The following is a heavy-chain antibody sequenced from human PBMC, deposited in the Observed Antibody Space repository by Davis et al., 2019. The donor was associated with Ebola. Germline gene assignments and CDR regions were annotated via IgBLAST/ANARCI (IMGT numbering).Heavy chain of an antibody. V-gene: IGHV1-2*04. D-gene: IGHD3-10*01. CDR3: ARGSLLWFGELPRGDYGMDV. CDR1: GYTFDAYY. CDR2: LNPNSGAT. Sequence: ASVKVSCKVSGYTFDAYYMHWVRQAPGQGPEWMGWLNPNSGATHYPHKFQGWVTMTRDTSFNTAYLELRRLKSDDTAVYFCARGSLLWFGELPRGDYGMDVWGQGTTVTVSS. J-gene: IGHJ6*02.